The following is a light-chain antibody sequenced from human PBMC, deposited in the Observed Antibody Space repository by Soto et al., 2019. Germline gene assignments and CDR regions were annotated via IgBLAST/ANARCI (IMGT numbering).Light chain of an antibody. Sequence: QSALTQPRSVSGSPGQSVTISCTGTSSDVGGYNYVSWYQQHPGKAPKLMIYDVSKRPSGVPDRFSGSKSVNTASLTISGLQAEDEADYYCCSYAGSYTHVFGTGTKLTVL. CDR1: SSDVGGYNY. V-gene: IGLV2-11*01. J-gene: IGLJ1*01. CDR3: CSYAGSYTHV. CDR2: DVS.